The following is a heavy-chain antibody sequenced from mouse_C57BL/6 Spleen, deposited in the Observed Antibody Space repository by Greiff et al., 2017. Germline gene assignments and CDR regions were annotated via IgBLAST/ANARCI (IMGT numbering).Heavy chain of an antibody. Sequence: QVQLQQSGAELVMPGASVKLSCKASGYTFTSYWMHWVKQRPGQGLEWIGEIDPSDSYTNYNQKFKGKSTLTVDKSSSTAYMQLSSLTSEDSAVYYCARKGNAMDYWSQGTSETVSS. J-gene: IGHJ4*01. V-gene: IGHV1-69*01. CDR2: IDPSDSYT. CDR1: GYTFTSYW. CDR3: ARKGNAMDY.